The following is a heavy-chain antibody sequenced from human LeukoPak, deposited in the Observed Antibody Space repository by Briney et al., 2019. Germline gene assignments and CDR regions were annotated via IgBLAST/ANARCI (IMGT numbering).Heavy chain of an antibody. CDR2: IYYSGST. J-gene: IGHJ4*02. CDR1: GGSISSSSYY. V-gene: IGHV4-39*07. Sequence: SETLSLTCTVSGGSISSSSYYWGWVRQPPGKGLEWIGSIYYSGSTYYNPSLKSRVTISVDTSKNQFSLKLGSVTAADTAVYYCARTPDTYSSGWYPQLPYFDYWGQGTLVTVSS. CDR3: ARTPDTYSSGWYPQLPYFDY. D-gene: IGHD6-19*01.